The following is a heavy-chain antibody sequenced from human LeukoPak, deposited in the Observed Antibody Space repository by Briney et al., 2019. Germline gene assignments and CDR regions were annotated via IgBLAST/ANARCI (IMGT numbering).Heavy chain of an antibody. Sequence: GGSLRLSCAASGFTFSNAWMSWVRQAPGKGLEWVGRIKSKTDGGTTDYAAPVKGRFTISRDDLKNTLYLQMNSLKTEDTAVYYCTTPRGYSSSWFDYWGQGTLVTVSS. J-gene: IGHJ4*02. V-gene: IGHV3-15*01. CDR3: TTPRGYSSSWFDY. CDR2: IKSKTDGGTT. D-gene: IGHD6-13*01. CDR1: GFTFSNAW.